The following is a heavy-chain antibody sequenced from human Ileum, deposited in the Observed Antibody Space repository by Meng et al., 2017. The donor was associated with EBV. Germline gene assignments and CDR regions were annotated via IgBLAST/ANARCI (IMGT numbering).Heavy chain of an antibody. V-gene: IGHV4-39*01. D-gene: IGHD3-3*01. CDR1: GDSISSINHW. J-gene: IGHJ4*02. CDR2: IYYSGST. CDR3: ARRYYGVPFDN. Sequence: QPQLHECGRGLWKSSETLSLTCAVSGDSISSINHWWGWIRQPPGKGLEWVGTIYYSGSTFYKPSLKSRVTISLDTSKNQFSLKVSSVTAADTAVYYCARRYYGVPFDNWGQGTLVTVSS.